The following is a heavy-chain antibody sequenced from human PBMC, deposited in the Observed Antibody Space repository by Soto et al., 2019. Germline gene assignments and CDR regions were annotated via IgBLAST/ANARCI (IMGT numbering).Heavy chain of an antibody. CDR2: INPSGGST. V-gene: IGHV1-46*01. J-gene: IGHJ4*02. D-gene: IGHD3-22*01. Sequence: ASVKVSCKASGYTFTSYYMHWVRQAPGQGLEWMGIINPSGGSTSYAQKFQGRVTMTRDTSTSTVYMELSSLRSEDTAVYYCARVPLPTYYYDSSGSADPHFDYWGQGTLVTVSS. CDR1: GYTFTSYY. CDR3: ARVPLPTYYYDSSGSADPHFDY.